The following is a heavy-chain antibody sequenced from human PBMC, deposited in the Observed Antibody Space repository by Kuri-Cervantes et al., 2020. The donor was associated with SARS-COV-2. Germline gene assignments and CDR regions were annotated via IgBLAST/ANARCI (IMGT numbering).Heavy chain of an antibody. CDR1: GFTFGDYA. V-gene: IGHV3-49*04. J-gene: IGHJ4*02. Sequence: GGSLRLSCTASGFTFGDYAMSWVRQAPGKGLEWVGFIRSKAYGGTTEYAASVKGRFTISRDDSKSIAYLQMNSLKTEDTAVYYCARGLNWNYAPPYWGQGTLVTVSS. CDR2: IRSKAYGGTT. CDR3: ARGLNWNYAPPY. D-gene: IGHD1-7*01.